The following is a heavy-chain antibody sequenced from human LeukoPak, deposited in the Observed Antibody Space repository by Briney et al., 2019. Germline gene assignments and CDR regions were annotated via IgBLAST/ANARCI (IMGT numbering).Heavy chain of an antibody. Sequence: AESLKISCKGSGYSITSYWISWVRQMPAKGLEWMGRIDPSDSYTNYSPSFQGHVTISADKSISTAYLQWSSLKASDTAMYYCARPNCSGGSCYLNWFDPWGQGTLVTVFS. CDR3: ARPNCSGGSCYLNWFDP. J-gene: IGHJ5*02. CDR2: IDPSDSYT. D-gene: IGHD2-15*01. V-gene: IGHV5-10-1*01. CDR1: GYSITSYW.